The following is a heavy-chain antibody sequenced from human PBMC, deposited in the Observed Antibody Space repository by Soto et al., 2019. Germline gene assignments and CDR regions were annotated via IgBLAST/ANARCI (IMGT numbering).Heavy chain of an antibody. Sequence: QLQLQESGPGLVKPSETLSLSCTVSGGSISSSFYWGWIRQPPGKGLEWIGSIYGTGNTYYNPSLKGRVTISADTSKNQFFLNLISVPAAATAVYYCRSSSRYSTDVWGQGATVTVSS. V-gene: IGHV4-39*01. CDR1: GGSISSSFY. CDR3: RSSSRYSTDV. D-gene: IGHD6-19*01. J-gene: IGHJ6*02. CDR2: IYGTGNT.